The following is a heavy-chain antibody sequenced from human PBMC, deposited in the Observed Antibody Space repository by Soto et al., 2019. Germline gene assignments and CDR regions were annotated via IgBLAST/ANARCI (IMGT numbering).Heavy chain of an antibody. CDR3: ATVQMSSSVAFDY. V-gene: IGHV1-24*01. CDR2: FDPEDGET. Sequence: SVKVSGKVSGYTLTELSMHGVVQSPGKGLEWMGGFDPEDGETIYAQKFQGRVTMTEDTSTDTAYMELSSLRSEDTAVYYCATVQMSSSVAFDYWGQGTLVTVSS. J-gene: IGHJ4*02. D-gene: IGHD6-6*01. CDR1: GYTLTELS.